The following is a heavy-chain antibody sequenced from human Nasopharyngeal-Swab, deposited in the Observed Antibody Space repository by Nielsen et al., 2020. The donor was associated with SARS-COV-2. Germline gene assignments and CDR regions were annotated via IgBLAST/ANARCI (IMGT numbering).Heavy chain of an antibody. Sequence: GGSLRLSCAASGFTFSSYWMSWVRQAPGKGLEWVANIKQDGSEKYYVDSVKGRFTISRDNAKNSLYLQMNSLRAEDTAVYYCARDQTTVTTFYGMDVWGQGTTVTVSS. V-gene: IGHV3-7*01. CDR3: ARDQTTVTTFYGMDV. J-gene: IGHJ6*02. D-gene: IGHD4-17*01. CDR1: GFTFSSYW. CDR2: IKQDGSEK.